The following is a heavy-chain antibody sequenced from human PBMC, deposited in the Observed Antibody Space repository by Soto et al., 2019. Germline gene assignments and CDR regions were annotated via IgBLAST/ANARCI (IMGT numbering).Heavy chain of an antibody. J-gene: IGHJ1*01. Sequence: EVQLLETGGGLVQPGGSLRLSCAASGFTFSSYAMSWGRQAPGKGLEWVSGISGSGDSTYYADAVKGRFTISRDNSKNTLYLKMNSLRAEDTAVYYCAKGVPGIAVAGTGYFQHWGQGTLVTVSS. V-gene: IGHV3-23*01. CDR1: GFTFSSYA. CDR2: ISGSGDST. CDR3: AKGVPGIAVAGTGYFQH. D-gene: IGHD6-19*01.